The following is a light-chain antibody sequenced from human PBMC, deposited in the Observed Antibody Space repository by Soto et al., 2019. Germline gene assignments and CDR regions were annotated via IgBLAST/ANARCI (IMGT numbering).Light chain of an antibody. CDR3: QQRTSYPLT. CDR2: DAS. Sequence: EIVLTQSPATLSSSPGDRATLSCRASQSVSNYLVWYQQKPGQAPRLLIYDASNRATGVPARFSGSGSGTDFTLTISSLQPEESAAYYCQQRTSYPLTFGRGTKVDIK. CDR1: QSVSNY. V-gene: IGKV3-11*01. J-gene: IGKJ4*01.